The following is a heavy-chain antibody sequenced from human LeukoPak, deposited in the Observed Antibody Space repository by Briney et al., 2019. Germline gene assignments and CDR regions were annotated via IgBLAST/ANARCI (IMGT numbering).Heavy chain of an antibody. CDR2: IFHTGTT. D-gene: IGHD2-2*01. V-gene: IGHV4-59*08. Sequence: SETLSLTCTVSGGSISTYYWSWIRQPPGKGLECLGFIFHTGTTNYNPSLKSRVTISVDTSKNQFSLKLSSVTAADTAIYYCARTYCSTNACPSDRWGQGALVTVSS. CDR1: GGSISTYY. J-gene: IGHJ5*02. CDR3: ARTYCSTNACPSDR.